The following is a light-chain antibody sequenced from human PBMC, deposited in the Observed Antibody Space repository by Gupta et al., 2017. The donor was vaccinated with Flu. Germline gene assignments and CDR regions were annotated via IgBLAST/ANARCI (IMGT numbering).Light chain of an antibody. V-gene: IGKV2-28*01. J-gene: IGKJ4*01. CDR3: RQALQTPLT. CDR1: QSLLHSNGYNY. CDR2: LGS. Sequence: IVMTPSPLSLPVTPGEPASISCRSSQSLLHSNGYNYLDWYLQKPGQSPQLLIYLGSNRASGVPDRFSGSGSGTDFTLKISRVEAEDVGVYYCRQALQTPLTFGGGTKVEIK.